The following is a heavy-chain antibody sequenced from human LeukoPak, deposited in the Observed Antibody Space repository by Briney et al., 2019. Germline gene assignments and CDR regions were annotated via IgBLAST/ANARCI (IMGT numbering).Heavy chain of an antibody. Sequence: GGSLRHSCAASGFTFSSYWMHWVRQAPGKGLVWVSRINSDGSSTSYADSVKGRFTISRDNAKNTLYLQMNSLRAEDTAVYYCARARYGGNYYFDYWGQGTLVTVSS. J-gene: IGHJ4*02. V-gene: IGHV3-74*01. CDR1: GFTFSSYW. D-gene: IGHD4-23*01. CDR3: ARARYGGNYYFDY. CDR2: INSDGSST.